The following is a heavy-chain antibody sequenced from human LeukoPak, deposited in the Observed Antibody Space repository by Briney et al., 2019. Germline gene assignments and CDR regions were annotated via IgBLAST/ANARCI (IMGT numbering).Heavy chain of an antibody. J-gene: IGHJ4*02. Sequence: GGSLRLSCAASGFTFSSYGMHWVRQAPGKGLEWVAFIRYDGSNKYYADSVKGRFTISRDNSKNTLYLQMNSLRVEDTAVYYCAKEGGYCSSTSCYDYWGQGTLVTVSS. V-gene: IGHV3-30*02. CDR3: AKEGGYCSSTSCYDY. CDR1: GFTFSSYG. CDR2: IRYDGSNK. D-gene: IGHD2-2*01.